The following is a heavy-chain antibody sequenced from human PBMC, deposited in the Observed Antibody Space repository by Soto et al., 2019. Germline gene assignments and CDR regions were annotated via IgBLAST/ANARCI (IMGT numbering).Heavy chain of an antibody. Sequence: GGSLRLCCAASGFTVSSDYMNWVRQAPGKGLEWVSLIYNVGTTYYADSVKGRFTISRDDSKNTPSLQMSGLRVEDTAVYYCAKGRSRPNILTEWGQGTLVTVSS. CDR3: AKGRSRPNILTE. V-gene: IGHV3-66*01. D-gene: IGHD3-9*01. CDR1: GFTVSSDY. J-gene: IGHJ4*02. CDR2: IYNVGTT.